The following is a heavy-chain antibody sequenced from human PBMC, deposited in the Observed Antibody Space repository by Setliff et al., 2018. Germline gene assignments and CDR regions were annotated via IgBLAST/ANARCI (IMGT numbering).Heavy chain of an antibody. D-gene: IGHD3-22*01. CDR2: INPNSGGT. CDR1: GYTFTGYY. Sequence: GASVKVSCKASGYTFTGYYMHWVRQAPGQGLEWMGWINPNSGGTNYAQKFQGGVTMTRDTSISTAYMELSRLRSDDTAVYYCARVAPHYYDSSGTNWFDPWGQGTLVTVSS. V-gene: IGHV1-2*02. J-gene: IGHJ5*02. CDR3: ARVAPHYYDSSGTNWFDP.